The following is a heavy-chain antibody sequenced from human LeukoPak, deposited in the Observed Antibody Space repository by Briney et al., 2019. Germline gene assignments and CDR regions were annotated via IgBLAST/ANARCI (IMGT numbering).Heavy chain of an antibody. CDR2: IYTSGST. Sequence: SETLSLTCTVSGGSISSYYWSWIRQPAGKGLEWIGRIYTSGSTNYNPSLKSRVTISVDTSKNQFSLKLSSVAAADTAVYYCAREVLTGYYTLTYFDLWGRGTLVTVSS. CDR3: AREVLTGYYTLTYFDL. V-gene: IGHV4-4*07. D-gene: IGHD3-9*01. J-gene: IGHJ2*01. CDR1: GGSISSYY.